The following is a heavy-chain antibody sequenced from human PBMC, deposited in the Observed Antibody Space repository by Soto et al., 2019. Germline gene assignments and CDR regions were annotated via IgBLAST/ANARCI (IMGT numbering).Heavy chain of an antibody. CDR2: IYYSGSA. Sequence: TSETLSLTCTVSGGSISSYYWSWIRQPPGKGLEWIGYIYYSGSANYNPSLKSRVTISVDTSKNQFSLKLSSMTAADTAVYYCARGPIMTTFGGVPEALNWFDPWGQGTLVTVSS. CDR3: ARGPIMTTFGGVPEALNWFDP. CDR1: GGSISSYY. D-gene: IGHD3-16*01. V-gene: IGHV4-59*01. J-gene: IGHJ5*02.